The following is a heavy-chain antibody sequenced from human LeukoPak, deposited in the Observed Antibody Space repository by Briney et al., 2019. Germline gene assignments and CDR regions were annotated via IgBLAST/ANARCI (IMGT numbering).Heavy chain of an antibody. Sequence: SETLSLTCTVSGGSSSSYYWSWMRQPAGEGLEWIGRMYTSGETNYNPTLKSRITISLDTSKNQFSLRLSSVTAADTAGYYCAAGSQSTALIKWGQGTLVTVSS. D-gene: IGHD5-18*01. CDR2: MYTSGET. V-gene: IGHV4-4*07. CDR1: GGSSSSYY. CDR3: AAGSQSTALIK. J-gene: IGHJ4*02.